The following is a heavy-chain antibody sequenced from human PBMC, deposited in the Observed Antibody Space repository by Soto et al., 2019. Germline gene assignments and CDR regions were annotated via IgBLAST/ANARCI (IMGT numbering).Heavy chain of an antibody. Sequence: SETLSLTCTVSGGSISSYYWSWIRQPPGKGLEWIGYIYYSGSTNYNPSLKSRVTISVDTSKNQFSLKLSSVTAADTAVYYCARHGVVPPPTAQSFDYWGPGTLVTVSS. CDR2: IYYSGST. V-gene: IGHV4-59*08. CDR1: GGSISSYY. D-gene: IGHD2-2*01. J-gene: IGHJ4*02. CDR3: ARHGVVPPPTAQSFDY.